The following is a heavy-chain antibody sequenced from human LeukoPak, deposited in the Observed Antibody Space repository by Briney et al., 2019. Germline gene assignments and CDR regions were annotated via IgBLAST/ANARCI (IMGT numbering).Heavy chain of an antibody. CDR1: GFTFSSYG. CDR2: ISYDGSNK. V-gene: IGHV3-30*18. Sequence: GGSLRLSCAASGFTFSSYGMHWVRQAPGKGLEWVAVISYDGSNKYYADSMKGRFTISRDNSKNTLYLQMNSLRAEDTAVYYCAKAPVKYVSGSFFDYWGQGTLVTISS. J-gene: IGHJ4*02. D-gene: IGHD3-10*01. CDR3: AKAPVKYVSGSFFDY.